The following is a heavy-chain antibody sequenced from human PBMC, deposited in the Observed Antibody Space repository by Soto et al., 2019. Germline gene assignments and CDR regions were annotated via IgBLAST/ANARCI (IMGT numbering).Heavy chain of an antibody. Sequence: GGSLRLSCAASGFTVSSNYMSWVRQAPGKGLEWISAISGSGDSTYYADSVKGRFTISRDNSKNTLYPQMNSLRAEDTAVYYCARRSSSWYFDYWGQRTLVTVSS. D-gene: IGHD6-13*01. CDR1: GFTVSSNY. CDR3: ARRSSSWYFDY. V-gene: IGHV3-23*01. CDR2: ISGSGDST. J-gene: IGHJ4*02.